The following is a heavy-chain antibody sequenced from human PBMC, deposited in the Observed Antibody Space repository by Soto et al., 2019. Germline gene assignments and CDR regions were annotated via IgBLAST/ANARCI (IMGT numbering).Heavy chain of an antibody. V-gene: IGHV3-23*01. CDR2: ISGSGDST. D-gene: IGHD6-19*01. CDR1: GFTFSSYA. J-gene: IGHJ4*02. CDR3: ARRTSGWYLDY. Sequence: EVQLLESGGGLVQPGGSLRLSCAASGFTFSSYAMSWVRQAPGKGLEWVSVISGSGDSTYYADSVKGRFTISRDNSKNTLYSQMNSLRAEDTAVYYCARRTSGWYLDYWGQGTLVSVSS.